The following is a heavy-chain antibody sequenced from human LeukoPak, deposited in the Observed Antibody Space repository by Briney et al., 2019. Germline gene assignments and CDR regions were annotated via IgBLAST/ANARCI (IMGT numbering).Heavy chain of an antibody. D-gene: IGHD3-22*01. Sequence: GGSLRLSCAASGFTFSSYGMHWVRQAPGKGLEWVAVISYDGSNKYYADSVKGRFTITRDNSENTLYLQMNSLRAEDTAVYYCAKDYYDSSGYYYYGMDVWGQGTTVTVSS. CDR1: GFTFSSYG. CDR2: ISYDGSNK. J-gene: IGHJ6*02. V-gene: IGHV3-30*18. CDR3: AKDYYDSSGYYYYGMDV.